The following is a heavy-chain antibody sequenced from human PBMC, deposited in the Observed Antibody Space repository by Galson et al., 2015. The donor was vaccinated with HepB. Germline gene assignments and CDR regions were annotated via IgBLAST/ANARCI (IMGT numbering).Heavy chain of an antibody. V-gene: IGHV3-33*01. D-gene: IGHD1-7*01. CDR2: IWYDGNNK. CDR3: ARPRGNYADYYNMDV. J-gene: IGHJ6*03. CDR1: GYTFSNYA. Sequence: SLRLSCAASGYTFSNYAMHWVRQAPGKGLEWVAVIWYDGNNKYYADSVKGRFTISRDNSKNTLYLQMNSLRAEDTAVYFCARPRGNYADYYNMDVWGKGTTVTVSS.